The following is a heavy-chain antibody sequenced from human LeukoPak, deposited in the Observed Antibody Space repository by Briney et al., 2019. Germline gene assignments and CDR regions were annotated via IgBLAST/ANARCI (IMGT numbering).Heavy chain of an antibody. Sequence: GGSLRLSCAASGFTFSSYEMIWVRQSPGKGLKWVSYISSNEGITFYADSVKGRFTISRDNSENTLYFQMNSLRAEDTAVYYCVKSTRVTTAYYYYGMDVWGQGTTVTVSS. J-gene: IGHJ6*02. CDR2: ISSNEGIT. CDR3: VKSTRVTTAYYYYGMDV. CDR1: GFTFSSYE. V-gene: IGHV3-64D*06. D-gene: IGHD4-17*01.